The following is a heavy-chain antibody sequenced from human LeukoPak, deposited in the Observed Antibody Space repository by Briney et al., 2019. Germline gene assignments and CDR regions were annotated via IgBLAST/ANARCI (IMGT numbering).Heavy chain of an antibody. CDR3: ARVGQGGSGSYYNPFDY. Sequence: PGRSLRLSCAASGFTFDDYAMHWVRQAPGKGLEWVSGISWNSGSIGYADSVKGRLTISRDNAKNSLYLQMNSLRAEDTAVYYCARVGQGGSGSYYNPFDYWGQGTLVTVSS. CDR2: ISWNSGSI. D-gene: IGHD3-10*01. CDR1: GFTFDDYA. J-gene: IGHJ4*02. V-gene: IGHV3-9*01.